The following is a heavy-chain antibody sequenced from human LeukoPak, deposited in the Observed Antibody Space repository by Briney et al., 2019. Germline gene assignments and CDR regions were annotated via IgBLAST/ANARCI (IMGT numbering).Heavy chain of an antibody. D-gene: IGHD3-9*01. CDR3: ARSPDILTGENFDY. CDR2: INLNSGGT. Sequence: ASVRVSCKASGYTFTGYYMHWVRPAPGQGLEWMGWINLNSGGTNDAQKFQDRGTMTRDTSISTAYMELSRLRSDDTAVYYCARSPDILTGENFDYWGQGTLVTVSS. J-gene: IGHJ4*02. CDR1: GYTFTGYY. V-gene: IGHV1-2*02.